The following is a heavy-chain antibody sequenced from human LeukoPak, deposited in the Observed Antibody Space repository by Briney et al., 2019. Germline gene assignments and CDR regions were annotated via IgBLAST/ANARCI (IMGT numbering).Heavy chain of an antibody. CDR2: ISAYNGNT. V-gene: IGHV1-18*01. CDR3: ARVGTYYYGSGKYYYYYMDV. J-gene: IGHJ6*03. D-gene: IGHD3-10*01. Sequence: ASVKVSCKTSGYTFSAFYMHWVRQAPGQGLEWMGWISAYNGNTNYAQKLQGRVTMTTDTSTSTAYMELRSLRSDDTAVYYCARVGTYYYGSGKYYYYYMDVWGEGTTVTVSS. CDR1: GYTFSAFY.